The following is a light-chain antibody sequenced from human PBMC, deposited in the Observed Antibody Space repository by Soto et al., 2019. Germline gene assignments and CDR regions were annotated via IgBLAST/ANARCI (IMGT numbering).Light chain of an antibody. J-gene: IGKJ4*01. CDR1: QSISDW. V-gene: IGKV1-5*01. CDR3: QQYNSYSLT. Sequence: DIQMTQSPSTLSASVGDRVTITCRASQSISDWLAWYQQKPGKAPKLLIYDASGLESGVPSRFSGSGSGTEFTLTISSLQPDDFATYYYQQYNSYSLTFGGGTKVEIK. CDR2: DAS.